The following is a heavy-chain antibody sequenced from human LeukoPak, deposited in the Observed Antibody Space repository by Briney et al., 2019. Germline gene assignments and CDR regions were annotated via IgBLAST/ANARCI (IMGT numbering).Heavy chain of an antibody. CDR3: AKSYSSSWYSFDY. CDR2: ISSDGSNK. D-gene: IGHD6-13*01. CDR1: GFTFSSYG. Sequence: GGSLTLSCAASGFTFSSYGMHWVRQAPGKGLEWVAVISSDGSNKYYPDSVKGRLTISRDNSKNTLYLQMNSLRGEDTAMYYCAKSYSSSWYSFDYWGQGTLVTVSS. J-gene: IGHJ4*02. V-gene: IGHV3-30*18.